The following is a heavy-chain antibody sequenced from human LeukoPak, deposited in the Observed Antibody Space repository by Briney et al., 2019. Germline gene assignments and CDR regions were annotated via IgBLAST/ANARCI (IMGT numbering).Heavy chain of an antibody. CDR1: GGSISSSSYY. CDR3: ARDRQGV. J-gene: IGHJ4*02. CDR2: IYYSGST. V-gene: IGHV4-39*07. Sequence: PSETLSLTCTVSGGSISSSSYYWGWIRKPPGKGLEWIGNIYYSGSTYYNPSLKSRVTISVDTSKNQFSLKLSSVTAADTAVYYCARDRQGVWGQGTLVTVSS.